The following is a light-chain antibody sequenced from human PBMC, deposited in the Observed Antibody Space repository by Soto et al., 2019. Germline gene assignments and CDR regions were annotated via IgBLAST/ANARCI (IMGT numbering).Light chain of an antibody. CDR2: SAS. Sequence: DFPMTQSPSSLSASVGDRVTITCRASRGISDYLAWYQQKPGKVPTLLIYSASTLQTGVPSRFSGSGSGTEFSLTINGLQAEDVATYYCQKYDSAPFTFGGGTKVEIK. CDR1: RGISDY. CDR3: QKYDSAPFT. J-gene: IGKJ4*01. V-gene: IGKV1-27*01.